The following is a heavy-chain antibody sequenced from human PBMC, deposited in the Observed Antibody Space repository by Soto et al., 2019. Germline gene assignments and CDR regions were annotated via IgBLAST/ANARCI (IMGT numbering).Heavy chain of an antibody. Sequence: QVQLQESGPGLVKPSGTLSLTCAVSGASISSSNWWSWVRQPPGKGLEWIGEIYHSGSTNYNPSRKSRVSRSMDKPRNQFSLKMPSITAADTALYYCGMGGICSSTRCYWYSSGRLGVHWGQGTLVTVS. CDR3: GMGGICSSTRCYWYSSGRLGVH. V-gene: IGHV4-4*02. J-gene: IGHJ4*02. CDR1: GASISSSNW. D-gene: IGHD2-2*01. CDR2: IYHSGST.